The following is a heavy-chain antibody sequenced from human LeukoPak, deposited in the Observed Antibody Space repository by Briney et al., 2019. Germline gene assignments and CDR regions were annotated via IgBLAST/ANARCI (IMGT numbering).Heavy chain of an antibody. CDR3: ARGVTSPLDAFDI. J-gene: IGHJ3*02. CDR2: LYNSGST. Sequence: SQTLSLTCTVSGGSISTYYWNWMRQPPGKGLEWIGYLYNSGSTNYNPSLKSRLTISVDMSKNQLSLKLSSVTAADTAVYYCARGVTSPLDAFDIWGQGTMVTVSS. D-gene: IGHD1-26*01. CDR1: GGSISTYY. V-gene: IGHV4-59*01.